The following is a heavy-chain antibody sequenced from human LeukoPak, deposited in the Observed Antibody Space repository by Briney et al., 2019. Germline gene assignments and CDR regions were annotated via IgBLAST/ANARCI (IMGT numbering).Heavy chain of an antibody. CDR3: AKTTYYYGSGSYYLDY. V-gene: IGHV3-23*01. Sequence: GGSLRLSCAASEFTFSSYWMSWVRQAPGKGLEWVSAISGSGGSTYYADSVKGRFTISRDNSKNTLYLQMNSLRAEDTAVYYCAKTTYYYGSGSYYLDYWGQGTLVTVSS. J-gene: IGHJ4*02. CDR1: EFTFSSYW. CDR2: ISGSGGST. D-gene: IGHD3-10*01.